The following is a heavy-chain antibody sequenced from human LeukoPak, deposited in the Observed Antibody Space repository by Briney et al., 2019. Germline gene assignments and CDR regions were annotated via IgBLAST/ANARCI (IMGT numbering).Heavy chain of an antibody. CDR1: GYTFTSYG. Sequence: ASVKVSCKASGYTFTSYGISWVRQAPGQGLEWMGWISGYNGRTNYAQNLQGRVTMTTDTSASTAYVELRSLRSDDTAVYYCARANMVRGVGSFFDRNWFDPWGQGTLVTVSS. J-gene: IGHJ5*02. CDR3: ARANMVRGVGSFFDRNWFDP. V-gene: IGHV1-18*01. CDR2: ISGYNGRT. D-gene: IGHD3-10*01.